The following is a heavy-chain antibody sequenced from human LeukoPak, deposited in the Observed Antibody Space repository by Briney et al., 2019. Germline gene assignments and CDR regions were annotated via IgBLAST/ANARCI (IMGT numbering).Heavy chain of an antibody. CDR2: SSTVTGNI. D-gene: IGHD1-1*01. CDR1: GFSFISTS. J-gene: IGHJ6*03. CDR3: ATTGNFYDMDV. Sequence: TGGSLRLSCAASGFSFISTSIRWVRQAPGKGLEWLSYSSTVTGNIYYADSVKGRFTISRDNAKSSLNLQISCLRAKDTSVYFCATTGNFYDMDVWGRGTTVIVSS. V-gene: IGHV3-48*04.